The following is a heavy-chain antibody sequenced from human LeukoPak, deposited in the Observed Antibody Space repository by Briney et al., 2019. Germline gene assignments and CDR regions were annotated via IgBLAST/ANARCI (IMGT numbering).Heavy chain of an antibody. CDR3: ARISSSNWYNERGAFDV. CDR1: GDSISSSHW. CDR2: IYHSGNT. V-gene: IGHV4-4*02. D-gene: IGHD6-13*01. J-gene: IGHJ3*01. Sequence: SETLSLTCAVSGDSISSSHWWSWVRQSPGKGLEWIGEIYHSGNTNYNPSLKSRVAISLDKSSNQFSLRLTSVTAADTAMYYCARISSSNWYNERGAFDVWGQGTMVTVSS.